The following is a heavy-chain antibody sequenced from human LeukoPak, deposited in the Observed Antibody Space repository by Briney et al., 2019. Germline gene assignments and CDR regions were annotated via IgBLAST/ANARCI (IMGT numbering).Heavy chain of an antibody. D-gene: IGHD3-22*01. V-gene: IGHV3-33*01. CDR2: IWYDGSNK. Sequence: GGSLRLSCAASGFTFSSYGMHWVRQAPGKGLEWVAVIWYDGSNKYYADSVKGPFTISRDNSKNTLYLQMNSLRAEDTAVYYCARVNYDSSGYYYADYWGQGTLVTVSS. CDR1: GFTFSSYG. CDR3: ARVNYDSSGYYYADY. J-gene: IGHJ4*02.